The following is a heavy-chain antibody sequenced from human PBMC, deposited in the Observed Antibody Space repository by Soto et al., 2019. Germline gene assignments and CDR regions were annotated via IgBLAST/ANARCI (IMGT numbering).Heavy chain of an antibody. CDR1: GYSFNSYE. Sequence: ASVKVSCKASGYSFNSYEISWVRQATGQGLEWMAWISPNRGTTGYAQRFQGRLSVTFNTSLTTVYMELSGLRSDDTAVYYCTRDSRWPTNKFDPWGKGPRVTVS. CDR2: ISPNRGTT. CDR3: TRDSRWPTNKFDP. V-gene: IGHV1-8*01. J-gene: IGHJ5*02. D-gene: IGHD6-19*01.